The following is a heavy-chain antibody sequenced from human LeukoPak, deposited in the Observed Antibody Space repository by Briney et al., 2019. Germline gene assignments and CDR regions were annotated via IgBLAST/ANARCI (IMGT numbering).Heavy chain of an antibody. Sequence: GGSLRLSCAASGFTFSSYGMHWVRQAPGKGLEWVAVIWYDGSNKFYADSLKGRFTISRDNSKNTLYLQMNSLRAEDTAVYYCARTLAARWYYYGMDVWGQGTTVTVSS. V-gene: IGHV3-33*01. J-gene: IGHJ6*02. CDR2: IWYDGSNK. D-gene: IGHD6-6*01. CDR1: GFTFSSYG. CDR3: ARTLAARWYYYGMDV.